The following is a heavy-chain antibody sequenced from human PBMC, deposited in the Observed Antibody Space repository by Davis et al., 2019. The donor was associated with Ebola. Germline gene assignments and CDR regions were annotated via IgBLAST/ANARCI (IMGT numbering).Heavy chain of an antibody. CDR1: GYTFTSYG. CDR3: ARDPPRYSSGWRRKGGPEDYFDY. D-gene: IGHD6-19*01. V-gene: IGHV1-18*01. Sequence: ASVKVSCKASGYTFTSYGISWVRQAPGQGLEWMGWISAYNGNTNYAQKLQGRVTMTTDTSTSTAYMELRSLRSDDTAVYYCARDPPRYSSGWRRKGGPEDYFDYWGQGTLVTVSS. J-gene: IGHJ4*02. CDR2: ISAYNGNT.